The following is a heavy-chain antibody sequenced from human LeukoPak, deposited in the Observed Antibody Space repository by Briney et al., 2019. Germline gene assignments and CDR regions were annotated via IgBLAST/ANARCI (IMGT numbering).Heavy chain of an antibody. Sequence: PSETLSLTCTVSGGSISGSSYYWGWIRQPPGKGLEWIGSIYYSGSTYYNPSLKSRVTISVDTSKNQFSLKLSSVTAADTAVYYCAGIVGYCSSTSCYAPVDYWGQGTLVTVSS. J-gene: IGHJ4*02. D-gene: IGHD2-2*01. V-gene: IGHV4-39*01. CDR3: AGIVGYCSSTSCYAPVDY. CDR2: IYYSGST. CDR1: GGSISGSSYY.